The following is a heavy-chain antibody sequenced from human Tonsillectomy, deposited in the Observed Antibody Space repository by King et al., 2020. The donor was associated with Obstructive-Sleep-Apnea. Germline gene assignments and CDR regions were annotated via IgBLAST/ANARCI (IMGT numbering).Heavy chain of an antibody. CDR2: INHSGRA. CDR3: ASKNGYSYGYFFPFDY. V-gene: IGHV4-34*01. CDR1: GGSSSGYY. J-gene: IGHJ4*02. Sequence: VQLQQWGAGLLKPSETLSLSCAVYGGSSSGYYWSWIRQTPGKGLEWIGEINHSGRAKYNPSLRRRVTISVDTSQNQFSLRLSAVTAADTAVYYCASKNGYSYGYFFPFDYWGQGTLVTVSS. D-gene: IGHD5-18*01.